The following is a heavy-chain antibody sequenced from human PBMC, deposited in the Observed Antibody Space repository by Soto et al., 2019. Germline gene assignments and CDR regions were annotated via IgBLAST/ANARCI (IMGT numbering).Heavy chain of an antibody. V-gene: IGHV3-23*01. D-gene: IGHD6-13*01. CDR2: ISGGGGST. J-gene: IGHJ6*02. CDR3: AKDKVVAAARYYGMDV. Sequence: EVQLLESGGGLVQPGGSLRLSCAASGFTFSSYAMSWVRQAPGKGLEWVSAISGGGGSTYYADSVKGRFTISRDNSKNTLYLQMNSLRAEDTAVYYCAKDKVVAAARYYGMDVWGQGTTVTVSS. CDR1: GFTFSSYA.